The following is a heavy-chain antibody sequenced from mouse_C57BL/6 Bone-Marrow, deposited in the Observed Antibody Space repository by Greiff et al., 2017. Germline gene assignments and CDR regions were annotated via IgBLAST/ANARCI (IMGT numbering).Heavy chain of an antibody. Sequence: QVQLQQPGAELVKPGASVKLSCKASGYTFTSYWMHWVKQRPGQGLEWIGMIHPTSGSTNYNEKFKSKATLTVDKSSSTAYMQLSSLTSEDSAVYYCARPYYSNYWYFDVWGTGTTVTVSS. J-gene: IGHJ1*03. V-gene: IGHV1-64*01. D-gene: IGHD2-5*01. CDR1: GYTFTSYW. CDR3: ARPYYSNYWYFDV. CDR2: IHPTSGST.